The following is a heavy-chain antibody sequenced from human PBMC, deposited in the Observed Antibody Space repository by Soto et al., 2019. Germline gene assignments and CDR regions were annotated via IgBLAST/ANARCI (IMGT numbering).Heavy chain of an antibody. J-gene: IGHJ6*02. Sequence: QVQLVQSGAEVKKPGSSVKVSCKASGGTFSSYAINWVRQAPGQGLEWMGGIIRIFGTPDYAQRFQGRVTITADESTSTAYMELSSLRSEDTAVYYCARQGSKEYYDYGMDVWGQGTTVTVSS. CDR3: ARQGSKEYYDYGMDV. CDR1: GGTFSSYA. D-gene: IGHD3-10*01. V-gene: IGHV1-69*12. CDR2: IIRIFGTP.